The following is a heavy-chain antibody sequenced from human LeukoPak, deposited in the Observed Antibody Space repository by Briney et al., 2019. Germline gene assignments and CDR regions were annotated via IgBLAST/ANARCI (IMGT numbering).Heavy chain of an antibody. CDR3: AKERSGYDWDPDAFDI. V-gene: IGHV3-21*01. CDR1: GFTFSSYS. J-gene: IGHJ3*02. Sequence: GGSLRLSCAASGFTFSSYSMNWVRQAPGKGLEWVSSISSSSTYIFYADSVKGRFTISRDNAKNSLYLQMNSLRAEDTAVYYCAKERSGYDWDPDAFDIWGQGTMVTVSS. D-gene: IGHD5-12*01. CDR2: ISSSSTYI.